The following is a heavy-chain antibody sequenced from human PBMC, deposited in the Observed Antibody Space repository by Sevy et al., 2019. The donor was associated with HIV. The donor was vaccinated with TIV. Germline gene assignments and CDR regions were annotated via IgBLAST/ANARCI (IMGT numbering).Heavy chain of an antibody. CDR2: ISTGSDHI. V-gene: IGHV3-21*05. Sequence: GGSLRLSCRASGFTFPAYSFNWVRQAPGKGLEWLSYISTGSDHIYYSDSAKGRFTSSRDDAQNSVFLHMKSLRDQDTALYYCVRRGVDAFNVYFDLWGQGVLVSVSS. CDR3: VRRGVDAFNVYFDL. J-gene: IGHJ4*02. CDR1: GFTFPAYS. D-gene: IGHD3-10*01.